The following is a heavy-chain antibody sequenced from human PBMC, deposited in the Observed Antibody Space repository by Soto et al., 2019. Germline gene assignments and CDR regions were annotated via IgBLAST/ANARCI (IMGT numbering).Heavy chain of an antibody. CDR1: GFTFSDQY. J-gene: IGHJ4*02. V-gene: IGHV3-72*01. D-gene: IGHD2-2*01. CDR3: VKAWLYCGGPSCRNYFDY. Sequence: PGGSLRLSCAASGFTFSDQYMDWVRQTPGKGLEWVGRSRNKAQSYTTEYAASVKGRFSISRDNSKNSVYLQMNSLRTEDTAVYYCVKAWLYCGGPSCRNYFDYWGQGTLVTVSS. CDR2: SRNKAQSYTT.